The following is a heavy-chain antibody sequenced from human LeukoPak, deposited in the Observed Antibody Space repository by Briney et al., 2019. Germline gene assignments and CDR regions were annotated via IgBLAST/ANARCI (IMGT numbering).Heavy chain of an antibody. D-gene: IGHD5-18*01. Sequence: PSETLSLTCTVSGGSISSSSYYWGWIRQPPGKGLEWIGSIYYSGGTYYNPSLKSRVTISVDTSKNQFSLKLSSVTAADTAVYYCARDFAGDTASSHFDYWGQGTLVTVSS. CDR1: GGSISSSSYY. J-gene: IGHJ4*02. CDR2: IYYSGGT. V-gene: IGHV4-39*07. CDR3: ARDFAGDTASSHFDY.